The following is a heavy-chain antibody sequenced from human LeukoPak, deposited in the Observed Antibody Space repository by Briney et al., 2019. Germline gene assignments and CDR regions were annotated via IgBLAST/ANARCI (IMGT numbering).Heavy chain of an antibody. D-gene: IGHD4-17*01. J-gene: IGHJ4*02. CDR1: GGSISSYY. CDR3: ARAYGDYHDY. V-gene: IGHV4-59*01. Sequence: SETLSLTCTVSGGSISSYYWSWIRQPPGKGLEWNGYIYYSGSTNYNPSLKSRVTISVDTSKNQFSLKLSSVTAADTAVYYCARAYGDYHDYWGQGTLVTVSS. CDR2: IYYSGST.